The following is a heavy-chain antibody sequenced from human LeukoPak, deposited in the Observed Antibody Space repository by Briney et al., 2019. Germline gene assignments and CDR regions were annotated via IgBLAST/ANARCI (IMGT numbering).Heavy chain of an antibody. D-gene: IGHD1-26*01. CDR1: GYTFSSYY. CDR2: MNPVSGNA. CDR3: ARAPMGAAPLY. J-gene: IGHJ4*02. Sequence: GASVKVSCKASGYTFSSYYMHWVRQAPGQGLEWMGWMNPVSGNAGSAQKFQGRVTLTRDTSITTAYMELSSLTSDDTAFYYCARAPMGAAPLYWGQGTLVTVSS. V-gene: IGHV1-8*02.